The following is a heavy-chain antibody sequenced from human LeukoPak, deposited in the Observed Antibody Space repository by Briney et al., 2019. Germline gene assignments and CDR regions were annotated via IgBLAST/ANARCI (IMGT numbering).Heavy chain of an antibody. Sequence: SETLSLTCTVSGGSISSGGYCWSWIRQHPGQGLEWIGYIYYSGSTYYNPSLKSRVTISVDTSKNQFSLKLSSVTAADTAVYYCARSGLRTFDYWGQGTLVTVSS. CDR3: ARSGLRTFDY. CDR1: GGSISSGGYC. V-gene: IGHV4-31*03. CDR2: IYYSGST. D-gene: IGHD5-12*01. J-gene: IGHJ4*02.